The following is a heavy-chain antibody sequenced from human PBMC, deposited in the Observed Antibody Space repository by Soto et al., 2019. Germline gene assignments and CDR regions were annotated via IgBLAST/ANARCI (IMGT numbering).Heavy chain of an antibody. CDR3: ALGPGAADNLNF. CDR2: INHNSVST. Sequence: QVHVVQSGAEMKKPGASVKVSCKASGYTFTGYHTHWVRQSPGQGLEWMGRINHNSVSTVFPQKFQGRVTMTRATATSTDYMELRSLRSEDTAMYYCALGPGAADNLNFWGQGTLVIVS. D-gene: IGHD2-15*01. CDR1: GYTFTGYH. J-gene: IGHJ4*02. V-gene: IGHV1-46*01.